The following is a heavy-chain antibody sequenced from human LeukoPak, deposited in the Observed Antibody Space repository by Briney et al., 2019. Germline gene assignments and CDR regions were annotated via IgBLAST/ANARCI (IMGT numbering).Heavy chain of an antibody. CDR2: MYLSGTT. J-gene: IGHJ4*02. CDR1: GDSINSLDL. Sequence: SETLSLTCTVSGDSINSLDLWGWVRQPPGKGLEWIGEMYLSGTTHSNPSVKSRVTISIDKSKNQFFLNLSSVTAADTAVYYCAGLVGRYSSGLYYYYFDYRGQGTLVTVSS. V-gene: IGHV4-4*02. D-gene: IGHD3-22*01. CDR3: AGLVGRYSSGLYYYYFDY.